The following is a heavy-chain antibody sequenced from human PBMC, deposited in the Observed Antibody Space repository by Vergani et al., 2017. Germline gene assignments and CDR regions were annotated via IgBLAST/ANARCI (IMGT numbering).Heavy chain of an antibody. V-gene: IGHV4-61*08. CDR1: GGSISSGGYY. D-gene: IGHD2-2*02. Sequence: QVQLQESGPGLVKPSQTLSLTCTVSGGSISSGGYYWSWIRQPPGKGLEWIGYIYYSGSTNYNPSLKSRVTISVDTSKNQFSLKLSSVTAADTAVYYCARSRVVPAAIPGYYYGMDVWGQGTTVTVSS. J-gene: IGHJ6*02. CDR2: IYYSGST. CDR3: ARSRVVPAAIPGYYYGMDV.